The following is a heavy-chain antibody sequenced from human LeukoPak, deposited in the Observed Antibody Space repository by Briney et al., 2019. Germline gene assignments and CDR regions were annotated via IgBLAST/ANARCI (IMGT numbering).Heavy chain of an antibody. D-gene: IGHD6-13*01. CDR3: ARTPSAIAAANWFDP. CDR2: ISWNSGSI. Sequence: GGSLRLSCAASGFTFDDYAMHWVRQAPGKGLEWVSGISWNSGSIGYADSVKGRFTISRDNAKNSLSLQMNGLRTEDTAVYYCARTPSAIAAANWFDPWGQGTLVTVSS. V-gene: IGHV3-9*01. J-gene: IGHJ5*02. CDR1: GFTFDDYA.